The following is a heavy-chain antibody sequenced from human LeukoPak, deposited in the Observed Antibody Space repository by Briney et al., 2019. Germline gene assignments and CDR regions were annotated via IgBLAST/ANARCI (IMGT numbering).Heavy chain of an antibody. J-gene: IGHJ6*03. Sequence: SGTLSLTCTLSLGSIIVGGSSSSCVRLHPRNCLGWIGDIYYSASTYYNPSLKSRVTISVDTSKNQFSLKLSSVTAADTAVYYCARDYGGNGGMDVWGKGTTVTVSS. D-gene: IGHD4-23*01. CDR1: LGSIIVGGSS. CDR3: ARDYGGNGGMDV. CDR2: IYYSAST. V-gene: IGHV4-31*03.